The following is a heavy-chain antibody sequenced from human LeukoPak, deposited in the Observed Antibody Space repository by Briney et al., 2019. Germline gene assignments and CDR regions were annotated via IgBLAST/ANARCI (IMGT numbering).Heavy chain of an antibody. J-gene: IGHJ4*02. V-gene: IGHV3-7*01. CDR2: IKQDGSET. CDR3: ARGGYSSAWYWNYFEY. CDR1: GFTFSRYW. D-gene: IGHD6-19*01. Sequence: GGSLRLSCAASGFTFSRYWMSWVCQAPGRGLEWVANIKQDGSETYYVDSVGGRFTISRDNARNSLFLQMNSLRAEDTAVYYCARGGYSSAWYWNYFEYWGQGALVTVSS.